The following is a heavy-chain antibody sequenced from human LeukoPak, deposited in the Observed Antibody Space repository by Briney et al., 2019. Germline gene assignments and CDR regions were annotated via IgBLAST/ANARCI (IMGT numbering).Heavy chain of an antibody. D-gene: IGHD4-11*01. Sequence: PSETLSLTCTVSGGSISSSSYYWGWIRQPPGKGLEWIGSIYYSGSTYYNPSLKSRVTMSMDTSKNQFSLQLNSVTAADTAIYYCARDSKFDYWGQGTLVTVSS. J-gene: IGHJ4*02. CDR2: IYYSGST. V-gene: IGHV4-39*07. CDR3: ARDSKFDY. CDR1: GGSISSSSYY.